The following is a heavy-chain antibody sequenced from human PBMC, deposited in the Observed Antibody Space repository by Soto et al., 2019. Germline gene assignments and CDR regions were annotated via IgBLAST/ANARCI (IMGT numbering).Heavy chain of an antibody. CDR3: ARARSSGWYRDAFDI. V-gene: IGHV3-33*01. D-gene: IGHD6-19*01. Sequence: GVSLRLSCAASGFTFSSYGMHWVRQAPGKGLEWVAVIWYDGSNKYYADSVKGRFTISRDNSKNTLYLQMNSLRAEDTAVYYCARARSSGWYRDAFDIWGQGTMVTVSS. J-gene: IGHJ3*02. CDR2: IWYDGSNK. CDR1: GFTFSSYG.